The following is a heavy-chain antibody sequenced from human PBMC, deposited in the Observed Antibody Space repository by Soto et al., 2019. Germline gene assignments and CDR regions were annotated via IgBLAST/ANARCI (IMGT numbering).Heavy chain of an antibody. V-gene: IGHV3-23*01. J-gene: IGHJ4*02. CDR1: GFTFSSYA. Sequence: GGSLRLSCGASGFTFSSYAMSWVRQAPGKGLEWVSAISGNGADTTYAESVRGRFTISRDNSKDTLYLQMNSLRAEDTAVYYCARDLDDFWSGYCDYWGQGTLVTVSS. CDR2: ISGNGADT. CDR3: ARDLDDFWSGYCDY. D-gene: IGHD3-3*01.